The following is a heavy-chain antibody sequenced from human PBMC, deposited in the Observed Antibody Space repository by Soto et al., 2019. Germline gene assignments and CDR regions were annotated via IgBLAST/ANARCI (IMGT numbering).Heavy chain of an antibody. J-gene: IGHJ4*02. D-gene: IGHD3-16*01. V-gene: IGHV3-74*01. Sequence: EVQLVESGGDLVQPGESLRLSCAASGFTFSGYWMHWVRQAPGKGLVWVSRLNGDGSIINYAASVKGRFTISRDNAKNTLFLQMNSLRAEDTAVYYCARGVFGSATANDFWGQGTLVTVSS. CDR1: GFTFSGYW. CDR3: ARGVFGSATANDF. CDR2: LNGDGSII.